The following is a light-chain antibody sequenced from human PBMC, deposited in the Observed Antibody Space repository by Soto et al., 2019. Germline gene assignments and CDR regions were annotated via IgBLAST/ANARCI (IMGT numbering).Light chain of an antibody. CDR2: MGS. V-gene: IGKV2-28*01. CDR3: MQGLQTTIT. CDR1: QGIGTD. Sequence: MTQSPSSLSASIGDRVSITCRASQGIGTDLGWYLQKTGQSPQLLIYMGSYRTSGVPDRFSGRGSGTDFKLEFRKVEAEDAGTYECMQGLQTTITGGQGTRREIK. J-gene: IGKJ5*01.